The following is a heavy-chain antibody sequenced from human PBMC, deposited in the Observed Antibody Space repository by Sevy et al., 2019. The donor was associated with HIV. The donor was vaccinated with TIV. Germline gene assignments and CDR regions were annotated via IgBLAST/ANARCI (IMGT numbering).Heavy chain of an antibody. CDR3: TRGYYYDSSGYSDY. V-gene: IGHV3-49*03. J-gene: IGHJ4*02. D-gene: IGHD3-22*01. Sequence: GGSLRLSCTGSRFTFGDYAMSWFRQAPGMGLEWVGFIRSKDYGGATQYAASVKGRFTISRDDSKSIADLQMNSLKTEDTAVYYCTRGYYYDSSGYSDYWGQGTLVTVSS. CDR2: IRSKDYGGAT. CDR1: RFTFGDYA.